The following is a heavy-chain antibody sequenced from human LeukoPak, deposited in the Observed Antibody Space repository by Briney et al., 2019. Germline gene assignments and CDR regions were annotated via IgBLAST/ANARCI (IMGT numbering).Heavy chain of an antibody. CDR3: ARAQIHSPKYYDILTGNFDY. D-gene: IGHD3-9*01. J-gene: IGHJ4*02. V-gene: IGHV4-59*12. CDR1: GGSISSYY. CDR2: IYYSGST. Sequence: PSETLSLTCTVSGGSISSYYWSWIRQPPGKGLEWIGYIYYSGSTNYNPSLKSRVTISVDTSKNQFSLKLSSVTAADTAVYYCARAQIHSPKYYDILTGNFDYWGQGTLVTVSS.